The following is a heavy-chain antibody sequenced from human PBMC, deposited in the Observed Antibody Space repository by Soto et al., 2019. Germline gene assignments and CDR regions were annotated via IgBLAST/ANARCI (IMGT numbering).Heavy chain of an antibody. CDR3: ARSPYYYGSGRTRGGMDV. Sequence: QVQLQQWGAGLLKPSETLSLTCAVYGGSFSGYYWSWIRQPPGKGLEWIGEINHSGSTNYNPSLTSRVTISVDTSKNQFSLKLSSVTAADTAVYYCARSPYYYGSGRTRGGMDVWGQGTTVTVSS. CDR2: INHSGST. J-gene: IGHJ6*02. CDR1: GGSFSGYY. V-gene: IGHV4-34*01. D-gene: IGHD3-10*01.